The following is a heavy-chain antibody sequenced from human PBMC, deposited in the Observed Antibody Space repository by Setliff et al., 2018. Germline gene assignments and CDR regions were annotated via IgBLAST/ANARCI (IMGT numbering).Heavy chain of an antibody. J-gene: IGHJ4*02. CDR2: VHSSGDT. V-gene: IGHV4-61*02. Sequence: SSETLSLTCNVSGAPISSGFYYWSWIRQPAGKGLEWIGRVHSSGDTKYNPSVKTRVTMSVDTSKNQFSLKLSSATAADTAVYYCARATVGLATIIYFDSWGQGTLVTSPQ. D-gene: IGHD4-4*01. CDR1: GAPISSGFYY. CDR3: ARATVGLATIIYFDS.